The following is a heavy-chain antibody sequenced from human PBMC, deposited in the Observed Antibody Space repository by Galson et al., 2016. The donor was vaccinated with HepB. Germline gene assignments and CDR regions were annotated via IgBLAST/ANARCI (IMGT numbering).Heavy chain of an antibody. V-gene: IGHV3-53*01. Sequence: SLRLSCAASGFSVSGKYMSWARQAPGKRLEWVSAIFSGDATYYRDSVKGRFTISRDTSKNTLYLQVNNLRAEDTAIYYCEGYSDPFDIWGQGTMVTVSS. D-gene: IGHD3-22*01. CDR1: GFSVSGKY. J-gene: IGHJ3*02. CDR2: IFSGDAT. CDR3: EGYSDPFDI.